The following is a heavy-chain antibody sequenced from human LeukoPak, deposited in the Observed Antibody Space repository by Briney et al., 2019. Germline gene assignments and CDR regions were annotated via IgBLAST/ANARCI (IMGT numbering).Heavy chain of an antibody. J-gene: IGHJ6*02. CDR3: AKGDYGGNSGFPGGCVDV. CDR1: GFTFSSYA. CDR2: ISGSGGST. D-gene: IGHD4-23*01. V-gene: IGHV3-23*01. Sequence: GGSLRLSCAASGFTFSSYAMSWVRQAPGKGLEWVSAISGSGGSTYYADSVKGRFTISRDNSKNTLYLQVNSLRAEDTAVYYCAKGDYGGNSGFPGGCVDVWGQGTTVTVSS.